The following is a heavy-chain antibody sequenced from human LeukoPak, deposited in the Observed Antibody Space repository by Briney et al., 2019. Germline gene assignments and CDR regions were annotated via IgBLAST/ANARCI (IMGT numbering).Heavy chain of an antibody. CDR2: INPNSGGT. CDR1: GYTFTGYY. CDR3: ARSAINYGSGSYPFDY. Sequence: ASVKVSCKASGYTFTGYYMHWVRQAPGQGLEWMGWINPNSGGTNYAQKFQGRVTMTRDTSISTAYMELSRLRSDDTAVHYCARSAINYGSGSYPFDYWGQGTLVTVSS. D-gene: IGHD3-10*01. J-gene: IGHJ4*02. V-gene: IGHV1-2*02.